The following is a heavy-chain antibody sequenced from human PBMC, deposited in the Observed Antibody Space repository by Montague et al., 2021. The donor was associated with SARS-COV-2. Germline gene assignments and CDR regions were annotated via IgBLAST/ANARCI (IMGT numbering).Heavy chain of an antibody. J-gene: IGHJ3*02. D-gene: IGHD5-24*01. V-gene: IGHV4-59*08. CDR1: SGSINYYY. Sequence: SETLSLTCAVSSGSINYYYLSWIRQSPGKGLEWIGYINYRGNTSYSPSFKSQVTIQVTSSRTKFSQRLTSVTAADTAVYYCARHGVGCDVGGHNWCTDAFDIWGQGTVDTVSS. CDR2: INYRGNT. CDR3: ARHGVGCDVGGHNWCTDAFDI.